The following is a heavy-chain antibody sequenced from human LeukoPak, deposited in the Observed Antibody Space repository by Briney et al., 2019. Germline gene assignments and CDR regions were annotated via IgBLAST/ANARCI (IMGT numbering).Heavy chain of an antibody. Sequence: SETHSPTCAVYGGSFSGHCWSWIRQTPEKGLEWIGEINDSESTNYNPSLKSRVTISADMSKNQFSLKLSSVTAADTALYSCARGTDGMATVFDYWGQGTLVTVSS. D-gene: IGHD5-24*01. V-gene: IGHV4-34*01. J-gene: IGHJ4*02. CDR3: ARGTDGMATVFDY. CDR2: INDSEST. CDR1: GGSFSGHC.